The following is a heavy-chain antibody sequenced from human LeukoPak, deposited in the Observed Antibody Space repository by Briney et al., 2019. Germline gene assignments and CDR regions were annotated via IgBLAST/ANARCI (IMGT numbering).Heavy chain of an antibody. CDR1: GGSFSGYY. CDR3: AREVIDTAMVILDY. CDR2: IYYSGST. V-gene: IGHV4-31*11. J-gene: IGHJ4*02. D-gene: IGHD5-18*01. Sequence: KASETLSLTCAVYGGSFSGYYWSWIRQHPGKGLEWIGYIYYSGSTYYNPSLKSRVTISVDTSKNQFSLKLSPVTAADTAVYYCAREVIDTAMVILDYWGQGTLVTVSS.